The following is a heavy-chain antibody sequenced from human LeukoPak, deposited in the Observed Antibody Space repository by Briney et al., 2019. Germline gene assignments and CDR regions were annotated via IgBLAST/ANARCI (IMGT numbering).Heavy chain of an antibody. CDR1: GDSISSYY. J-gene: IGHJ4*02. CDR2: IYYSGST. D-gene: IGHD1-14*01. V-gene: IGHV4-59*01. Sequence: PSETLSLTCTVSGDSISSYYWSWIRQPPGKGLEWIGYIYYSGSTNYNPSLKSRVTISVDTSKNQFSLKMSSVTAADTAVYYCARGGAPDVDYWGQGTLVTVSS. CDR3: ARGGAPDVDY.